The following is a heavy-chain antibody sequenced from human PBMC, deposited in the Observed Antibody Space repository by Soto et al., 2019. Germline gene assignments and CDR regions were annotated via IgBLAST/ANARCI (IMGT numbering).Heavy chain of an antibody. J-gene: IGHJ4*02. CDR1: GGSFTSNNW. CDR2: IYRTGST. V-gene: IGHV4-4*02. Sequence: SETLSLTCAVSGGSFTSNNWWTWVRQPPGQGLEWIGEIYRTGSTNYNPSLKSRVTISLDKSENQFSLKVTSLTAADTAVYYCASRDPGTSVDYWGQGTLVTVLL. CDR3: ASRDPGTSVDY. D-gene: IGHD1-7*01.